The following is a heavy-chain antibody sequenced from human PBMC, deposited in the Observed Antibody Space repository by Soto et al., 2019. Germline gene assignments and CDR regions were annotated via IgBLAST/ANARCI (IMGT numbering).Heavy chain of an antibody. V-gene: IGHV1-46*01. CDR2: INPTGTMT. D-gene: IGHD5-12*01. CDR1: GYTFITSYY. Sequence: ASVKVPCKASGYTFITSYYTHWVRQAPGQGLEWMGIINPTGTMTKYSERFQGRLTMTRDTSTSTDYMELSTLTSEDTAVYFCARDTGYDHDAFDIWGQGTMVTVSS. CDR3: ARDTGYDHDAFDI. J-gene: IGHJ3*02.